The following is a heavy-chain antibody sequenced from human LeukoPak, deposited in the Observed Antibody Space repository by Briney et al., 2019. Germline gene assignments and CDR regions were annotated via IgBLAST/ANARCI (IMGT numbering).Heavy chain of an antibody. J-gene: IGHJ2*01. CDR3: ARGSNPYWYFDL. V-gene: IGHV3-53*01. Sequence: GRSLRLSCAASGFSVSSNYMSWVRQAPGKGLEWVSVIYSGGSTYYADSVKGRFTISRDNSKNTLYLQMNSLRAEDTAVYYCARGSNPYWYFDLWGRGTLVTVSS. CDR1: GFSVSSNY. D-gene: IGHD1-14*01. CDR2: IYSGGST.